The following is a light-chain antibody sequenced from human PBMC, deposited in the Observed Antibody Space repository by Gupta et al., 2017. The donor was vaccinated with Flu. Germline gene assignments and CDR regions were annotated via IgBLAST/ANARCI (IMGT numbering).Light chain of an antibody. CDR2: DAS. CDR1: RSLYNAY. J-gene: IGKJ1*01. V-gene: IGKV3D-20*01. CDR3: LQDDMTPPT. Sequence: EFVLTQPPATLSLSPGEWATLSCGASRSLYNAYVAWYQQQPGLAPRLLIYDASYRAAGVPDRFSGSGSGTDFTLTISRVEPDDSAVYYCLQDDMTPPTFGQGTRL.